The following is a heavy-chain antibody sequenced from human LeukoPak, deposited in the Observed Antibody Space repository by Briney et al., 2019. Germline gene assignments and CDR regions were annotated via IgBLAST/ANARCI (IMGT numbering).Heavy chain of an antibody. D-gene: IGHD2-15*01. CDR1: GFTFSDYY. J-gene: IGHJ4*02. CDR2: ISSSGSTI. CDR3: AKATGYCSGGRCYTNDY. Sequence: GGSLRLSCAASGFTFSDYYMSWIRQAPGKGLEWVSYISSSGSTIYYADSVKGRFTISRDNAKNSLYLQMNSLRAGDTAIYYCAKATGYCSGGRCYTNDYWGQGIKVTVSS. V-gene: IGHV3-11*01.